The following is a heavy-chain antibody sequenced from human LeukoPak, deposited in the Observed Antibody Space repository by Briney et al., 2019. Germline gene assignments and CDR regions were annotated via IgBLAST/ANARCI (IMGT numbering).Heavy chain of an antibody. Sequence: PSETLSLTCAVYGEPFSGYYWSWIRQPPGKGLEWIGEINHSGRTNYNPSLKSRVTISVGTSKNQFSLKLSSVTAADTAVYYCAIRTSYFDFWSGYYKTPNWFDPWGQGTLVTVSS. CDR3: AIRTSYFDFWSGYYKTPNWFDP. CDR2: INHSGRT. V-gene: IGHV4-34*01. J-gene: IGHJ5*02. D-gene: IGHD3-3*01. CDR1: GEPFSGYY.